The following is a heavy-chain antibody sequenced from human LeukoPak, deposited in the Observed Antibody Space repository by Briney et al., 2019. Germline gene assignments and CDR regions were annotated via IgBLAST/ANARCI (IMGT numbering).Heavy chain of an antibody. Sequence: PGGSLRLSCAASGFTFSSYGMHWVRQAPGKGLEWVAVISYDGSNKYYAASVKGRFTISRDNSKNTLYLQMNSLRAEDTAVYYCANGAAGILTGYRGAFDIWGQGTMVTVSS. CDR1: GFTFSSYG. CDR3: ANGAAGILTGYRGAFDI. J-gene: IGHJ3*02. CDR2: ISYDGSNK. V-gene: IGHV3-30*18. D-gene: IGHD3-9*01.